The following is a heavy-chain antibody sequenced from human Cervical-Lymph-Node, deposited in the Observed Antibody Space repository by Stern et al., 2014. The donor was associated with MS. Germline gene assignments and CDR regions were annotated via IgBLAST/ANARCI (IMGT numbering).Heavy chain of an antibody. CDR2: IKPDGSEI. V-gene: IGHV3-7*01. J-gene: IGHJ4*02. Sequence: EMQLVESGGGLVQPGGSLRLSCVVSGFTFSNYWMGWVRQAPGKGLEWVANIKPDGSEINYVDSVKGRFTISRDNAKNSLSLQMNSLRAEDTAVYYCGREHYNRNAGDSWGQGTLVTVSS. CDR1: GFTFSNYW. CDR3: GREHYNRNAGDS. D-gene: IGHD1-14*01.